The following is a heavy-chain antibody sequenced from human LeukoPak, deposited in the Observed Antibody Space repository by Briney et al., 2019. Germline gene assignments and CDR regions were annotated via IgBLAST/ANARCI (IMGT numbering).Heavy chain of an antibody. Sequence: TAGSLRLSCAASRCTYVSYSMTWVRQAPGKGLEWVSSFGGSPTGTYYADSVKGRFTVSSDNSKNTLYLQMNSLRAEDTAVYFCAFIPVGGLVIANLDYWGQGALVTVSS. J-gene: IGHJ4*02. CDR3: AFIPVGGLVIANLDY. CDR2: FGGSPTGT. V-gene: IGHV3-23*01. D-gene: IGHD3/OR15-3a*01. CDR1: RCTYVSYS.